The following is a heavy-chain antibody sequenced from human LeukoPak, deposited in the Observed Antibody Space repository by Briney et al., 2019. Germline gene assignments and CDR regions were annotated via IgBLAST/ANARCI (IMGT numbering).Heavy chain of an antibody. CDR1: GYTFTSYG. V-gene: IGHV1-18*04. CDR3: ARVPMVRGVIRDNWFDP. Sequence: ASVKVSCKASGYTFTSYGISWVRQAPGQGLEWMGWIGAYNGNTNYAQKLQGRVTMTTDTSTSTAYMELRSLRSDDTAVYYCARVPMVRGVIRDNWFDPWGQGTLVTVSS. J-gene: IGHJ5*02. CDR2: IGAYNGNT. D-gene: IGHD3-10*01.